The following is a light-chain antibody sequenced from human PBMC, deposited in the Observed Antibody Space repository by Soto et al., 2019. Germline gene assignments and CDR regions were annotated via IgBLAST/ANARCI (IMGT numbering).Light chain of an antibody. V-gene: IGKV2-28*01. J-gene: IGKJ5*01. Sequence: DIVMTQSPLSLPVTAGEPASISCRSSQSLLHHNGNNYLNWYLQKPGQSPQLLIYLGSTRASGVPDRFSGSGSSTDFTLKISRVEAEDIGVYYCLQALQTPPTFGQGTRLEIK. CDR2: LGS. CDR3: LQALQTPPT. CDR1: QSLLHHNGNNY.